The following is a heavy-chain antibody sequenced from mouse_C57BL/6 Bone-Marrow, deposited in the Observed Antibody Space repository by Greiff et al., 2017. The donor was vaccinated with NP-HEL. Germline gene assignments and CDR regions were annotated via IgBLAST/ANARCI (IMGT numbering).Heavy chain of an antibody. CDR1: GFNIKDYY. V-gene: IGHV14-2*01. CDR3: APYGNWGFAY. CDR2: IDPEDGET. D-gene: IGHD2-1*01. Sequence: EVQLQQSGAELVKPGASVKLSCTASGFNIKDYYMHWVKQRTEQGLEWIGRIDPEDGETKYAPNFQGKATITADTSSNTAYLQLSSLTSEDTAVYYCAPYGNWGFAYWGQGTLVTVSA. J-gene: IGHJ3*01.